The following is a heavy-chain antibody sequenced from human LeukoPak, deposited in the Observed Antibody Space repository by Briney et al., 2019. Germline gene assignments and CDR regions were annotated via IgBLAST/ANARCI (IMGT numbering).Heavy chain of an antibody. Sequence: PSETLSLTCIVSGYSISSGYYWGWIRQPPGKGLEWIGNIYHSGSTYYNPSLKSRVTISVDTSRNQFSLKLASVTAADTAVYYCARGSVDGRYDFWSGYYMWDYWGQGTLVTVSS. CDR1: GYSISSGYY. V-gene: IGHV4-38-2*02. J-gene: IGHJ4*02. CDR2: IYHSGST. D-gene: IGHD3-3*01. CDR3: ARGSVDGRYDFWSGYYMWDY.